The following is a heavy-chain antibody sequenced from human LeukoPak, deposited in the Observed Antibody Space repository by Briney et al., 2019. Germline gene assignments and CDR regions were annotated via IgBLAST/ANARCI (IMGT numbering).Heavy chain of an antibody. CDR3: AKDAGITMIVAQGTFDY. CDR2: ISSSSSTI. D-gene: IGHD3-22*01. CDR1: GFTFSSYS. V-gene: IGHV3-48*01. Sequence: PGGSLRLSCAASGFTFSSYSMNWVRQAPGKGLEWVSYISSSSSTIYYADSVKGRFTISRDNAKNSLYLQMNSLRAEDTAVYYCAKDAGITMIVAQGTFDYWGQGTLVTVSS. J-gene: IGHJ4*02.